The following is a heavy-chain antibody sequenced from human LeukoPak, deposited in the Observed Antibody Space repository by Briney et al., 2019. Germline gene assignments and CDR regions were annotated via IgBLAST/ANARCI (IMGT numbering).Heavy chain of an antibody. CDR3: ARHRSSSSWASFDY. CDR2: IYYSGST. D-gene: IGHD6-6*01. J-gene: IGHJ4*02. Sequence: SETLSLTCTVSGGSISSYYWSWIRQPPGKGLEWIGYIYYSGSTNYNPSLESRVTMSIDRSKNQFSLKLSSVTAADTAVYYCARHRSSSSWASFDYWGQGTLVTVSS. CDR1: GGSISSYY. V-gene: IGHV4-59*08.